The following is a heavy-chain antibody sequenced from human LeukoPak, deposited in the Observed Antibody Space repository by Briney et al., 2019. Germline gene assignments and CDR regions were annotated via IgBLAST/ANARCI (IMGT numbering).Heavy chain of an antibody. J-gene: IGHJ4*02. D-gene: IGHD6-13*01. V-gene: IGHV4-34*01. CDR1: GFTFSNAW. CDR3: ARHSSRWQQLALDY. Sequence: GSLRLSCAASGFTFSNAWMSWIRQPPGKGLEWIGEINHSGSTNYNPSLKSRVTISVDTSKNQFSLKLSSVTAADTAVYYCARHSSRWQQLALDYWGQGTLVTVSS. CDR2: INHSGST.